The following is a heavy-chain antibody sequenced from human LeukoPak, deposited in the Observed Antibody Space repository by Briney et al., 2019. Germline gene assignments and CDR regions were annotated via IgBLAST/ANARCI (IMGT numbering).Heavy chain of an antibody. D-gene: IGHD2-8*02. CDR3: ASSLVG. V-gene: IGHV3-7*01. Sequence: GGPLRLSCAASRFTFRSYWMTWVRQAPGKGLEWVASIKQDGSEKYYVDSVKGRFTISRDNAKSSLHLQMNSLRAEDTAVYYCASSLVGWGQGTLVTASS. J-gene: IGHJ4*02. CDR1: RFTFRSYW. CDR2: IKQDGSEK.